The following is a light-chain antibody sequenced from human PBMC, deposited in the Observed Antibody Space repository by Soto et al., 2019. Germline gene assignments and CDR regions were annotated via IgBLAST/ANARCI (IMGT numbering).Light chain of an antibody. J-gene: IGKJ2*01. CDR2: LGS. CDR1: QSLLHSNGYNC. CDR3: RQALQTPYT. Sequence: DIVMTQSPLSLPVTPGEPASISCRSSQSLLHSNGYNCLDWYLQKPGQAPQLLIYLGSNRASGVPDRFSGSGSGTDFTLKISRVEAEDVGVYYCRQALQTPYTFGQGTKLEIK. V-gene: IGKV2-28*01.